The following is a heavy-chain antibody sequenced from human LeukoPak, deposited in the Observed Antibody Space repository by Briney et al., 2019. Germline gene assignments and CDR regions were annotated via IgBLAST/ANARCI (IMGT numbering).Heavy chain of an antibody. D-gene: IGHD5-12*01. V-gene: IGHV1-69*06. CDR1: GGTFISYA. J-gene: IGHJ4*02. CDR3: ARKSGYDQYFDY. CDR2: IIPIFGTA. Sequence: ASVKVSCKASGGTFISYAISWVRQAPGQGREWMGGIIPIFGTANYAQKFQGRVTITADKSTSTAYMELSSLRSEDTAVYYCARKSGYDQYFDYWGQGTLVTVSS.